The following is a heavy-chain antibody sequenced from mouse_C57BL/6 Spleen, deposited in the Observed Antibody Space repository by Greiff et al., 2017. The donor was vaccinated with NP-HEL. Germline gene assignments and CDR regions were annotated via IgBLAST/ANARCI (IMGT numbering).Heavy chain of an antibody. Sequence: EVKLMESGPELVKPGASVKISCKASGYSFTDYNMNWVKQSNGKSLEWIGVINPNYGTTSYNQKFKGKATLTVDQSSSTAYMQLNSLTSEDSAVYYCAHYGYYGSDAMDYWGQGTSVTVSS. CDR1: GYSFTDYN. V-gene: IGHV1-39*01. J-gene: IGHJ4*01. D-gene: IGHD1-1*01. CDR3: AHYGYYGSDAMDY. CDR2: INPNYGTT.